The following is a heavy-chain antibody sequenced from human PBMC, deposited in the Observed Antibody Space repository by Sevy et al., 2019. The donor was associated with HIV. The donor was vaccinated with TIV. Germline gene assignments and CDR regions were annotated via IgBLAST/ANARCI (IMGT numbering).Heavy chain of an antibody. CDR1: GFTFSTYN. J-gene: IGHJ4*01. CDR3: ARDRRTLNYYASSGYNYYFDY. V-gene: IGHV3-21*01. D-gene: IGHD3-22*01. Sequence: GGSLRLSCAASGFTFSTYNMNWVRQAPGKGLEWVSSITSDSSYIYHADSVKGRFTISRDKAKNSLYLQMNSLRAEDKAVYYCARDRRTLNYYASSGYNYYFDYWGQGTLVTVSS. CDR2: ITSDSSYI.